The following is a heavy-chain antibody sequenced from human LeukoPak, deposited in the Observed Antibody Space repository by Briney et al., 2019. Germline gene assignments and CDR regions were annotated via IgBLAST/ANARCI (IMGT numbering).Heavy chain of an antibody. CDR1: GLTFSSYW. Sequence: GGSLRLSCAASGLTFSSYWMSWVRRAPGKGLEWVANIKQDGSEKYYVDSVKGRFTISRDNAKNSLYLQMNSLRAEDTAVYYCARGRSGYPFDYWGQGTLVTVSS. CDR2: IKQDGSEK. J-gene: IGHJ4*02. V-gene: IGHV3-7*01. CDR3: ARGRSGYPFDY. D-gene: IGHD3-22*01.